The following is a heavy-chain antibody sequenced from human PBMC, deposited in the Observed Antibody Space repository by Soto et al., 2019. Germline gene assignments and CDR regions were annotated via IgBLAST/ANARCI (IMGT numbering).Heavy chain of an antibody. CDR2: IYHSGST. V-gene: IGHV4-4*02. J-gene: IGHJ3*02. CDR3: ARGTYDSSGYRGDAFDI. CDR1: GGSISSSNW. D-gene: IGHD3-22*01. Sequence: QVQLQESGPGLVKPSGTLSLTCAVSGGSISSSNWWSWVRQPPGKGLEWIGEIYHSGSTNYNPSLKSRVTISVDKTKNQFSLKLSSVTAADTAVYYCARGTYDSSGYRGDAFDIWGQGTMVTVSS.